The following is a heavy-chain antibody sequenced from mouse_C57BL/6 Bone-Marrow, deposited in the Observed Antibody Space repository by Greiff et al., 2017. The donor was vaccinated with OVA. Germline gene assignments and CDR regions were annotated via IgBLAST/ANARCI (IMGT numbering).Heavy chain of an antibody. CDR3: ARGPCDGYYVGYAMDY. J-gene: IGHJ4*01. CDR1: GFTFSSYA. Sequence: EVMLVESGGGLVKPGGSLKLSCAASGFTFSSYAMSWVRQTPEKRLEWVATISDGGSYTYYPDNVKGRFTISRDNAKNNLYLQMSHLKSEDTAMYSCARGPCDGYYVGYAMDYWGQGTSVTVSS. CDR2: ISDGGSYT. V-gene: IGHV5-4*03. D-gene: IGHD2-3*01.